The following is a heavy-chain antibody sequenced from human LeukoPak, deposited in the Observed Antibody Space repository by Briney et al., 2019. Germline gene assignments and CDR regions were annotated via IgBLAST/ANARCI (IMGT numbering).Heavy chain of an antibody. CDR2: ISYDGSNK. CDR3: AKDSHSSSFIVVVPAAIHY. V-gene: IGHV3-30*18. D-gene: IGHD2-2*02. Sequence: GGSLRLSCAASGFTFSSYGMHWVRQAPGKGLEWVAVISYDGSNKYYADSVRGRFTISRDNSKNTLYLQMNSLRAEDTAVYYCAKDSHSSSFIVVVPAAIHYWGQGTLVTVSS. J-gene: IGHJ4*02. CDR1: GFTFSSYG.